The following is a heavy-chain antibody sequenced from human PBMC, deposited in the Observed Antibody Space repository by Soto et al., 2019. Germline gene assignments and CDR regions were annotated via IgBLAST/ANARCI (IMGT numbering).Heavy chain of an antibody. Sequence: ASVKVSCKASGFTFTSSAVQWARQARGQRLEWIGWIVVGSGNTNYAQKFQERVTITRDMSTSTAYMELSSLRSEDTAVYYCAADPTHRFSGSYFDDADYWGQGTLVTVSS. CDR1: GFTFTSSA. CDR2: IVVGSGNT. J-gene: IGHJ4*02. CDR3: AADPTHRFSGSYFDDADY. V-gene: IGHV1-58*01. D-gene: IGHD1-26*01.